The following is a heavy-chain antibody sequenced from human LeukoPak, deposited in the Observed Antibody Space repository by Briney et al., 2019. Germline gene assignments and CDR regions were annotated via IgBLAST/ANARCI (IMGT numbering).Heavy chain of an antibody. Sequence: PGGSLRLSCAASGFTFSSYLMHWVRQAPGKGLVWVSRINTDGSSTSYADSVKGRFTISRDNAKNTLYLQMNSLRAEDTAVYYCARGSPRGIAAAGTNYWGQGTLVTVSS. J-gene: IGHJ4*02. V-gene: IGHV3-74*01. CDR2: INTDGSST. CDR1: GFTFSSYL. CDR3: ARGSPRGIAAAGTNY. D-gene: IGHD6-13*01.